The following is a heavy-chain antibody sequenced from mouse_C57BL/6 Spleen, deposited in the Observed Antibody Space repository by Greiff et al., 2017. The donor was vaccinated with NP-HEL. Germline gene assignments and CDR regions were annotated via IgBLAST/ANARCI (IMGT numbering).Heavy chain of an antibody. Sequence: QVQLKQPGAELVKPGASVKMSCKASGYTFTSYWITWVKQRPGQGLEWIGDIYPGSGSTNYNEKFKSKATLTVDTSSSTAYMQLSSLTSEDSAVYYCARRLYDGNYEDYFDYWGKGTTLTVSS. J-gene: IGHJ2*01. CDR1: GYTFTSYW. D-gene: IGHD2-1*01. CDR2: IYPGSGST. CDR3: ARRLYDGNYEDYFDY. V-gene: IGHV1-55*01.